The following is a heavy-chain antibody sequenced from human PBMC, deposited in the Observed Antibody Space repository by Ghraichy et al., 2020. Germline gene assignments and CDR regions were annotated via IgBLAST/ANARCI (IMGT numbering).Heavy chain of an antibody. V-gene: IGHV4-59*08. Sequence: SETLSLTCTVSGGSISSYYWSWIRQPSGKGLEWIGYIYYSGSTNYNPSLKSRVTISVDTSKNQFSLKLSSVTAADTAVYYCARHLKSGAAAGTPPYYYYGMDVWGQGTTVTVSS. CDR2: IYYSGST. CDR1: GGSISSYY. CDR3: ARHLKSGAAAGTPPYYYYGMDV. J-gene: IGHJ6*02. D-gene: IGHD6-13*01.